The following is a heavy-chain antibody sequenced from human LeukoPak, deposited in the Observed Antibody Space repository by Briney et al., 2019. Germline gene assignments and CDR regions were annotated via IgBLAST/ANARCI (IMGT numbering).Heavy chain of an antibody. Sequence: GGSLRLSCAASGFTFSSYAMFWVRQAPGKGLEWVSSVNGSSGGTYYADSVKGRFAISRDDSKNTLYLQMNSLRAEDTAVYYCAKATSEFTSRCPDYWGQGTLVTVFS. V-gene: IGHV3-23*01. CDR2: VNGSSGGT. CDR3: AKATSEFTSRCPDY. D-gene: IGHD3-10*01. CDR1: GFTFSSYA. J-gene: IGHJ4*02.